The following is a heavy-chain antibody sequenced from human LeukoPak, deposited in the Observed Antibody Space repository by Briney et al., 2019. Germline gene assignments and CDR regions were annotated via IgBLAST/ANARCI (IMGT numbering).Heavy chain of an antibody. CDR1: GYTFTSYD. V-gene: IGHV1-8*01. CDR2: MNPNSGNT. D-gene: IGHD6-19*01. J-gene: IGHJ4*02. Sequence: ASVKVSCKASGYTFTSYDINWVRQATGQGLEWMGWMNPNSGNTGYAQKFQGRVTMTRNTSISTAYMELSSLRSEDTAVYYCAGSSGWYGGFDYWGKGTLVTVSS. CDR3: AGSSGWYGGFDY.